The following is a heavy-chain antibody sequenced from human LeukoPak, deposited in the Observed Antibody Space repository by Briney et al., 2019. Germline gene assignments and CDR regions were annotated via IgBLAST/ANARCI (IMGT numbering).Heavy chain of an antibody. CDR3: AREDSDILTGYKFYFDY. V-gene: IGHV1-2*02. Sequence: ASVKVSCKASGYTFTGYYMHWVRQAPGQGLEWMGWINPNSGGTNYAQKFQGRVTMTRDTSISTAYMELSRLRSDDTAVYYCAREDSDILTGYKFYFDYWGQGTLVTVSS. J-gene: IGHJ4*02. CDR2: INPNSGGT. CDR1: GYTFTGYY. D-gene: IGHD3-9*01.